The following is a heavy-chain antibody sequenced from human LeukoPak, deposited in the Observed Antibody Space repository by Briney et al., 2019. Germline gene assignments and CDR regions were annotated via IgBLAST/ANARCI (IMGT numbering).Heavy chain of an antibody. J-gene: IGHJ4*02. Sequence: GGSLRLSCSASGFIFSNYAMHWVRQAPGKGLEYVSAISTNGSTTYYADSVKGRFTISRDNSKNTLYVQVSSLRAEDTAVYYCVKGMRNYDFWSGFDYWGQGTLVTVSS. V-gene: IGHV3-64*05. CDR1: GFIFSNYA. D-gene: IGHD3-3*01. CDR3: VKGMRNYDFWSGFDY. CDR2: ISTNGSTT.